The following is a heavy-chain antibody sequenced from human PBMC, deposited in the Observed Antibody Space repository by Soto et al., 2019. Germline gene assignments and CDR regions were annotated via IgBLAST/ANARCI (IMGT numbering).Heavy chain of an antibody. V-gene: IGHV3-33*01. CDR2: IWYDGINK. CDR1: GFTFSSYV. J-gene: IGHJ3*02. Sequence: QVQLVESGGGVVQPGRSLRLSCASSGFTFSSYVMHWVRQAPGRGLEWVAVIWYDGINKYYADSVKGRFTISRDNSKNTLYLQMNSLRAEDTAVYYCARERDAFDIWGQGTMVTVSS. CDR3: ARERDAFDI.